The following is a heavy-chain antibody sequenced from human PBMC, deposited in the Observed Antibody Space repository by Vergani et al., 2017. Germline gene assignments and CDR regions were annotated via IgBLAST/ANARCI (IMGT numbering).Heavy chain of an antibody. CDR1: GSTVSGYY. V-gene: IGHV3-66*02. J-gene: IGHJ5*02. D-gene: IGHD3-10*01. Sequence: VQLMESGGGLVKPGGSLRLSCAASGSTVSGYYMTWVRQAPGKGLEWVSHIYSGDETYYADSVKGRVTISRDTSKNTLHLQINNLSVEDTAVYYCARGNYYGSVTYVDPWGQGTLVTVSS. CDR3: ARGNYYGSVTYVDP. CDR2: IYSGDET.